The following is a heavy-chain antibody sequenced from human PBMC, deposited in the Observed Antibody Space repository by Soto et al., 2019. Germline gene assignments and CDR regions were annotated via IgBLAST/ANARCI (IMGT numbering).Heavy chain of an antibody. CDR2: VSHDGRNT. J-gene: IGHJ4*02. CDR1: GFTFSDYA. Sequence: VQLVEAGGGVVQPGRSLRLSCAASGFTFSDYAMHWVRQAPGKGLEWGAVVSHDGRNTHYAATVKGRFTISRDSSKNTLSLETTRLRAEDTAVYYCATGGGQWLVTSDFNYWGQGAVVTVSS. V-gene: IGHV3-30*03. CDR3: ATGGGQWLVTSDFNY. D-gene: IGHD6-19*01.